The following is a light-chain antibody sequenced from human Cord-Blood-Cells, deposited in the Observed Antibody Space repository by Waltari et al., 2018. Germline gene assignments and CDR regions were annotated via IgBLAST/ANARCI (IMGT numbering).Light chain of an antibody. V-gene: IGLV2-23*02. CDR3: CSYAGSSPYV. J-gene: IGLJ1*01. Sequence: QSALTQPASVSGSPGQSITISCTGTRSDVGGYNLVPWYQQHPGKAPKLMIYEVSKRPSGVSNRFSGSKSGNTASLTISGLQAEDEADYYCCSYAGSSPYVFGTGTKVTVL. CDR2: EVS. CDR1: RSDVGGYNL.